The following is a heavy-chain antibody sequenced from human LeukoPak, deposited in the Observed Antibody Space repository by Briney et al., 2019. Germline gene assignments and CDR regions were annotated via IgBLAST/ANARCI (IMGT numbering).Heavy chain of an antibody. J-gene: IGHJ4*02. Sequence: PGGSMRLACAASGFTLSSYSMSWVRQALGKGLEWVSTISSCGGTTYYAGSVKGRFSISIDKSKKTLFLLMNSLRAEDTAVYYCAKDTEGDYGRYFDYWGQGTLVTVSS. D-gene: IGHD4-17*01. CDR1: GFTLSSYS. CDR3: AKDTEGDYGRYFDY. V-gene: IGHV3-23*01. CDR2: ISSCGGTT.